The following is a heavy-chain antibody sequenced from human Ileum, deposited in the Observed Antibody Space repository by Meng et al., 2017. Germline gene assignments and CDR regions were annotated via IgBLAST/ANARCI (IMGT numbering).Heavy chain of an antibody. CDR2: ISGIDDST. Sequence: EVQVVESGGELVQPGGSLRFSCTAFEFSFTSQAMNWVRQAPGKGLEWVSTISGIDDSTYYAASVKGRFSISRDNFKNTIYLQMNNLRADDTAVYYCEDSGHWGQGTLVTVSS. D-gene: IGHD3/OR15-3a*01. CDR3: EDSGH. CDR1: EFSFTSQA. V-gene: IGHV3-23*04. J-gene: IGHJ4*02.